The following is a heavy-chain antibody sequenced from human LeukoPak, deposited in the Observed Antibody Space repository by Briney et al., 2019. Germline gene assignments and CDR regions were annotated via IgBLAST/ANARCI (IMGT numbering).Heavy chain of an antibody. CDR1: GGSISSYY. CDR2: IYTSGST. J-gene: IGHJ4*02. D-gene: IGHD4-23*01. Sequence: SETLSLTCTVSGGSISSYYWGWIRQPAGKGLEWIGRIYTSGSTNYNPSLKSRVTMSVDTSKNQSSLKLSSVTAADTAVYYCAREEYGGNSEFDYWGQGTLVTVSS. V-gene: IGHV4-4*07. CDR3: AREEYGGNSEFDY.